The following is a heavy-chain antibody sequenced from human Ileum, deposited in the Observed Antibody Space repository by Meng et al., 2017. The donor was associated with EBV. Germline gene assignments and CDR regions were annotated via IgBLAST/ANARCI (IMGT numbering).Heavy chain of an antibody. CDR1: GGSFSGYV. Sequence: QVDVQLWGRGLCETAETLSPARAVYGGSFSGYVWSLLRQPPGKGLEWIGEINHSGSTNYNPSLKSRVTISVDTSKNQFSLKLSSVTAADTAVYYCARGNKVSDRGFDYWGQGTLVTVSS. CDR2: INHSGST. J-gene: IGHJ4*02. V-gene: IGHV4-34*01. D-gene: IGHD3-10*01. CDR3: ARGNKVSDRGFDY.